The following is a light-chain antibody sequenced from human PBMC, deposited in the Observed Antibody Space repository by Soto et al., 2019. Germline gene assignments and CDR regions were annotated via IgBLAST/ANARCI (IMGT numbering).Light chain of an antibody. CDR3: QSYDSSLSSVV. V-gene: IGLV1-40*01. Sequence: QSVLTQPPSVSGAPGQRVTISCTGGTSNIGAGYEVHWYQHLPGTAPKVLIYDTNNRPSGVPDRFSGSKSGTSASLAITGLQAEDETDYYCQSYDSSLSSVVFGGGTKVTVL. J-gene: IGLJ2*01. CDR2: DTN. CDR1: TSNIGAGYE.